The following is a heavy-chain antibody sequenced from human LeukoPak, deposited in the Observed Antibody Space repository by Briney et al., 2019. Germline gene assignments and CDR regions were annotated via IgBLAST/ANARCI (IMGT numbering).Heavy chain of an antibody. Sequence: GGSLRLSCAASGFTFSGSGMSWVRQAPGKGLEWISSSGDSDGSTYYADSLKGRFTISRDNSKNTLYLQMNNLRAEDTAVYYCAKGGCRGTCNPLAYWGQGALVTVTP. J-gene: IGHJ4*02. D-gene: IGHD2-15*01. CDR1: GFTFSGSG. CDR2: SGDSDGST. CDR3: AKGGCRGTCNPLAY. V-gene: IGHV3-23*01.